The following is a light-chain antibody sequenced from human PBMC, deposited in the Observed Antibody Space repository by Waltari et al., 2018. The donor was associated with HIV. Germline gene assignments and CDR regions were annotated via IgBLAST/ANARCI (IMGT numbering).Light chain of an antibody. V-gene: IGKV1-12*01. CDR3: QQTSSFPLT. Sequence: DIQMSQTPRSMSASVGDRVTMTCRASEGIGNWLGWYQQKSGKAPKRLILGASTLQSGVPSRFNGTGSGTTFSLTITVLHPEEFATYFCQQTSSFPLTFGPGTTLDI. CDR2: GAS. J-gene: IGKJ2*01. CDR1: EGIGNW.